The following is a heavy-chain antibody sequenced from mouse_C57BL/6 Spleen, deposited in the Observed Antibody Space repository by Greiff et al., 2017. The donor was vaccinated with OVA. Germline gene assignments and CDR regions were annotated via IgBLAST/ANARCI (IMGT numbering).Heavy chain of an antibody. Sequence: EVQLVESGGGLVKPGGSLKLSCAASGFTFSDYGMHWVRQAPEKGLEWVAYISSGSSTIYYADTVKGRFTISRDNAKNTLFLQMTSLRSEDTAMYYCARSGYDYEEFAYWGQGTLVTVSA. D-gene: IGHD2-4*01. CDR2: ISSGSSTI. CDR3: ARSGYDYEEFAY. CDR1: GFTFSDYG. J-gene: IGHJ3*01. V-gene: IGHV5-17*01.